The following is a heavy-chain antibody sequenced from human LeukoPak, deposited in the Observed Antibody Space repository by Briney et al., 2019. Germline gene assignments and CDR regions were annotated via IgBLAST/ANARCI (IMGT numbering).Heavy chain of an antibody. V-gene: IGHV1-2*02. CDR3: TRSLFSGYDMRAFDM. CDR2: INPDYGGT. J-gene: IGHJ3*02. Sequence: GASVKVSCKASGYTFTDYYIHWVQQAPGQGLEWMGWINPDYGGTNYAQKFQGRVTMSRDTSISTSYMELSRLRSDDTTVYYCTRSLFSGYDMRAFDMWGQGTMVTVSS. D-gene: IGHD5-12*01. CDR1: GYTFTDYY.